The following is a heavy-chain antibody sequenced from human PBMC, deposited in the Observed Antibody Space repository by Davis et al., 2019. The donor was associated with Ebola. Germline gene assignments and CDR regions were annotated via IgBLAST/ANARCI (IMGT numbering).Heavy chain of an antibody. D-gene: IGHD1-1*01. CDR2: IKKEGSEK. J-gene: IGHJ4*02. CDR3: AREVCCRDNWNDY. V-gene: IGHV3-7*01. Sequence: PWGALRPSCAAPGFTSCCHWMSWVLHAPGKGGGWVGNIKKEGSEKYYVDSVKGRFTISRDNAKNLLYLQMNSLRAEDTAVYYCAREVCCRDNWNDYWGQGTLVTVSS. CDR1: GFTSCCHW.